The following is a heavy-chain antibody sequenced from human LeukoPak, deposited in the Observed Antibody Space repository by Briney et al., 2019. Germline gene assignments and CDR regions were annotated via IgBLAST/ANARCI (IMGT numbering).Heavy chain of an antibody. D-gene: IGHD2-2*01. CDR2: ISSSGAGT. V-gene: IGHV3-23*01. CDR1: GFTFSSYA. J-gene: IGHJ5*02. Sequence: GGSLRLSCAASGFTFSSYAMSWVRQAPGKGLEWVSAISSSGAGTYYADSVKGRFTISRDNSKNTLYLQMNSLRAEDTAVYYCAKDVCSSTSCDVGSWGQRTLVTDSS. CDR3: AKDVCSSTSCDVGS.